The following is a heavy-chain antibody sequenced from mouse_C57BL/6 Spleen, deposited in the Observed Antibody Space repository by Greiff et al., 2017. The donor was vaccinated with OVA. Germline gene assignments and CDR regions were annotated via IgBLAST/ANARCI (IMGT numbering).Heavy chain of an antibody. D-gene: IGHD2-3*01. V-gene: IGHV1-53*01. CDR2: INPSNGGT. J-gene: IGHJ1*03. CDR1: GYTFTSYW. CDR3: ARKDGYYWYFDV. Sequence: VQLQQSGTELVKPGASVKLSCKASGYTFTSYWMHWVKQRPGQGLEWIGNINPSNGGTNYNEKFKSKATLTVDKSSSTAYMQLSSLTSEDSAVYYCARKDGYYWYFDVWGTGTTVTVSS.